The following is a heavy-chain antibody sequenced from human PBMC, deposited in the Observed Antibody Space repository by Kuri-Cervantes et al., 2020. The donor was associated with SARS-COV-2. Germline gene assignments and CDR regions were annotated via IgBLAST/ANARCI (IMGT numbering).Heavy chain of an antibody. CDR3: AREGTIVVGGLDS. J-gene: IGHJ4*02. D-gene: IGHD2-21*01. CDR2: IIPIFGTA. V-gene: IGHV1-69*05. CDR1: GGTFSSYA. Sequence: SVKVSCKASGGTFSSYAISWVRQAPGQGLEWVGGIIPIFGTANYAQKFQGRVILTRSTSTTTAYMELRGLKSEDTAVYYCAREGTIVVGGLDSWGQGTLVTVSS.